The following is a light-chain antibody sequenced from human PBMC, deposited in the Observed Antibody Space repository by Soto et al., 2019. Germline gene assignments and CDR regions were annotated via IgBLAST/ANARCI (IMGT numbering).Light chain of an antibody. J-gene: IGKJ2*01. CDR1: QSVSSNY. V-gene: IGKV3-20*01. Sequence: EIVLTQSPGTLSLSPGDRATLSCRASQSVSSNYLAWYQQKPGQAPRLLIYGASRGAAGIPDRFSGSGSGTDFTLTISRLEPEDFAVYFCQQYRRSPMFTFGQGTKLEVK. CDR3: QQYRRSPMFT. CDR2: GAS.